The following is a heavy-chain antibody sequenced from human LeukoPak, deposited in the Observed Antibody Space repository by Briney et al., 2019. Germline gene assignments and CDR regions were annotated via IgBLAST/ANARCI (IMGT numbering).Heavy chain of an antibody. CDR2: MNPNSGNT. V-gene: IGHV1-8*01. CDR3: ARGLGDYNTDWFPVSGY. J-gene: IGHJ4*02. Sequence: EASVKVSCTASGYTFTSYDINWVRQATGQGLEWMGWMNPNSGNTGYAQKFQGRVTMTRNTSISTAYMELSSLRSEDTAVYYCARGLGDYNTDWFPVSGYWGQGTPVTVSS. CDR1: GYTFTSYD. D-gene: IGHD3-9*01.